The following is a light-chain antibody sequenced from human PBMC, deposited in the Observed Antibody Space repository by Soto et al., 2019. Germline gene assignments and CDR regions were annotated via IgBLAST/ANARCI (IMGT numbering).Light chain of an antibody. J-gene: IGKJ1*01. V-gene: IGKV1-39*01. CDR3: QHSTTWT. Sequence: DIQMTQSPSSLSASVGDRVTITCRASQGISTSLNWYQQKPGKAPKLLIYAASSLQSGVPSRFSGSGSETDFTLTISSLHPEDFATYSCQHSTTWTFGQGTKVEIK. CDR1: QGISTS. CDR2: AAS.